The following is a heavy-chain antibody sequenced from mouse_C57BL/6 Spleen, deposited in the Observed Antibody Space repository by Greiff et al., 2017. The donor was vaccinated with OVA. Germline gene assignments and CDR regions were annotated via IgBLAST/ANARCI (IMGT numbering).Heavy chain of an antibody. CDR3: ARLDDCDVALAY. CDR1: GFSLSTSGMG. CDR2: PYWDDDK. D-gene: IGHD2-4*01. V-gene: IGHV8-12*01. J-gene: IGHJ2*01. Sequence: QVPLKVSGPGILQSSPTLSLSCSSSGFSLSTSGMGVVWHRQPSGQGLEWLAHPYWDDDKRYNPFLKGRLTIAKATSKNQVFLTITSVDTADTATYSCARLDDCDVALAYWGQGTTLTVSS.